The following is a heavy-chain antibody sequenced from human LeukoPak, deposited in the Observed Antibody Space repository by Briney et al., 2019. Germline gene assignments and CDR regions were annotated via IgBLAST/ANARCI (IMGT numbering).Heavy chain of an antibody. D-gene: IGHD1-20*01. CDR2: ISYDGSNK. J-gene: IGHJ3*02. V-gene: IGHV3-30*18. CDR1: GFTFSSYG. Sequence: GGSLRLSCAASGFTFSSYGMHWVRQAPGKGLEWVAVISYDGSNKYYADSVKGRFTISRDNSKNTLYLQMNSLRADDTAVYYCAKGGLYNWNDGDAFDIWGQGTMVTVSS. CDR3: AKGGLYNWNDGDAFDI.